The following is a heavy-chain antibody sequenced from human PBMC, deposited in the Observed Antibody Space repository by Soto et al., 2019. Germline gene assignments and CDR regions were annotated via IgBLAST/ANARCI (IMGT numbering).Heavy chain of an antibody. CDR2: ISWISDFI. V-gene: IGHV3-9*01. Sequence: EVQVVESGGGLVQPGRSLRLSCVGSGFTFDDHAMHWVRQAPGKGLEWVSGISWISDFIGYADSVKGRFTISRGNAKNTVYFQRNKLTAEDTALSFCVRDRTGGRRPVVGHPVGYYYAMDVWGQGTTVTVSS. D-gene: IGHD6-19*01. J-gene: IGHJ6*02. CDR1: GFTFDDHA. CDR3: VRDRTGGRRPVVGHPVGYYYAMDV.